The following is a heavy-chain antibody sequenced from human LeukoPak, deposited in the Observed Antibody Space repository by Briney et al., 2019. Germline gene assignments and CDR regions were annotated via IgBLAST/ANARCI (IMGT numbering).Heavy chain of an antibody. CDR2: INPNSGGT. CDR1: GYTFTGYY. Sequence: ASVKVSCKASGYTFTGYYMHWVRQAPGQGLEWMGWINPNSGGTNYAQKFQGRVTMTTDTSTSTAYMELRSLRSDDTAVYYCARGDGYNYRGFDYWGQGTLVTVSS. CDR3: ARGDGYNYRGFDY. J-gene: IGHJ4*02. D-gene: IGHD5-24*01. V-gene: IGHV1-2*02.